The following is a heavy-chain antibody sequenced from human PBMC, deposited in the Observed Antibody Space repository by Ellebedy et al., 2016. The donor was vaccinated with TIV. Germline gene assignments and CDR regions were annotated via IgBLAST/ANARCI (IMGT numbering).Heavy chain of an antibody. D-gene: IGHD5-18*01. CDR2: ITGSGGST. CDR3: ARALMPGYSYGKIDY. Sequence: GESLKISCAASGFTFSSYAVNWVRQAPGKGLEWVSSITGSGGSTYYADSVKGRFTISRDNSKNTLYLQMNILRAEDTAVYYCARALMPGYSYGKIDYWGQGTQVTVSS. J-gene: IGHJ4*02. CDR1: GFTFSSYA. V-gene: IGHV3-23*01.